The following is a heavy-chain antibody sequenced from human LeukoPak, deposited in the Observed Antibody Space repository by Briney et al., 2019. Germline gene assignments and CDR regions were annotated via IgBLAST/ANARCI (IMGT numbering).Heavy chain of an antibody. J-gene: IGHJ4*02. Sequence: SETLSLTCAVYGGSFSGYYWSWIRQPPGKGLEWIGEINHSGSTNYNPSLKSRVTISVDTSKNQFSLKLSSVTAADTAVYYCARGQSTAGGHDSLVFNYWGQGTLVTVSS. CDR1: GGSFSGYY. CDR2: INHSGST. D-gene: IGHD5-12*01. V-gene: IGHV4-34*01. CDR3: ARGQSTAGGHDSLVFNY.